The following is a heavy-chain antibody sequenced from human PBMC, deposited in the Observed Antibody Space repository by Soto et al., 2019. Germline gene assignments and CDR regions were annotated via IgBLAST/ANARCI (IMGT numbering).Heavy chain of an antibody. V-gene: IGHV4-59*01. CDR1: GGPISSYY. CDR2: IYYSGST. D-gene: IGHD6-19*01. Sequence: QVQLQESGPGLVKPSATLSLTCTASGGPISSYYWSWIRHPPGRGLEWIGYIYYSGSTNYHPSLKGRGTISVDTYKNQFSQKRSSVTAADTAVYYCARASSGWYGDAFDIWGQGTLVTVSS. CDR3: ARASSGWYGDAFDI. J-gene: IGHJ3*02.